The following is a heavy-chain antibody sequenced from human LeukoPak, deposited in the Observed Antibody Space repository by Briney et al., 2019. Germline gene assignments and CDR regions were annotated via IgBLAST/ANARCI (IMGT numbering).Heavy chain of an antibody. J-gene: IGHJ4*02. CDR2: IFHIGST. Sequence: PSGTLSLTCAVSGGSISSSNWWSWLRPPPGKGLECMGVIFHIGSTSYNPSLKSRLTISVDKSKNQFSLKLSSVPAAGAAVYYCARRPLTGTFALHYWGGGTLHIVPS. CDR3: ARRPLTGTFALHY. CDR1: GGSISSSNW. V-gene: IGHV4-4*02. D-gene: IGHD7-27*01.